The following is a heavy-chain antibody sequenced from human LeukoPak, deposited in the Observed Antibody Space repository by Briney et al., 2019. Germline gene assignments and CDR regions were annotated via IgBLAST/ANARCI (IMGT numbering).Heavy chain of an antibody. CDR3: ARDRSLYSYGYEALDY. Sequence: GGSLRLSCAASGFTFSSYEMNWVRQAPGKGLEWVSYISSSGSTIYYADSVKGRFTISRDNAKNSLYLQMNSLRAEDTAVYYCARDRSLYSYGYEALDYWGQGTLVTVSS. D-gene: IGHD5-18*01. V-gene: IGHV3-48*03. CDR1: GFTFSSYE. J-gene: IGHJ4*02. CDR2: ISSSGSTI.